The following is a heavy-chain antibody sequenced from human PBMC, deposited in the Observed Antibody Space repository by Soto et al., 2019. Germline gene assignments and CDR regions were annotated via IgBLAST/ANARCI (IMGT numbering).Heavy chain of an antibody. V-gene: IGHV3-30*18. CDR3: AKDPPSYYYGSGSLDY. J-gene: IGHJ4*02. D-gene: IGHD3-10*01. CDR2: ISYDGSNK. CDR1: GFTFSSYG. Sequence: PGGSLRLSCAASGFTFSSYGMHWVRQAPGKGLEWVAVISYDGSNKYYADSVKGRFTISRDNSKNTLYLQMNSLRAEDTAVYYCAKDPPSYYYGSGSLDYWGQGTLVTVSS.